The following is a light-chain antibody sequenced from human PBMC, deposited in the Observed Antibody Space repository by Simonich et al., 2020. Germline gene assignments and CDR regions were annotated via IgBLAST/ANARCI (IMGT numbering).Light chain of an antibody. J-gene: IGLJ2*01. Sequence: SYVLTQPPSVSVAPGKTARITCGGNNIGSKSVHWYQQKPGQAPVLVVYDESGRPSGITERFSGSNSGNTATLTISRVEAGDEADYYCQVWDSSSDHPVFGGGTKLTVL. CDR2: DES. CDR3: QVWDSSSDHPV. V-gene: IGLV3-21*03. CDR1: NIGSKS.